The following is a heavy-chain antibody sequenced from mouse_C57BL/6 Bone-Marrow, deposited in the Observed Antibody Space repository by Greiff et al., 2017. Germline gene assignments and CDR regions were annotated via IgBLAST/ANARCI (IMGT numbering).Heavy chain of an antibody. J-gene: IGHJ3*01. CDR3: AGDRSQYYGSAWFAY. D-gene: IGHD1-1*01. CDR2: ITHSGET. V-gene: IGHV12-3*01. CDR1: GFPITSGYY. Sequence: VMLVESGPGLVKPSQSLFLTCSITGFPITSGYYWIWIRQSPGKPLEWMGYITHSGETFYNPSLQSPISITRETSKNQFFLQLNSVTTEDTAMYYCAGDRSQYYGSAWFAYWGQGTLVTVSA.